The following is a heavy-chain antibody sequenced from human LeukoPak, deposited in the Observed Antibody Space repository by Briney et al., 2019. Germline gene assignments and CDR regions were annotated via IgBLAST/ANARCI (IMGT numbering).Heavy chain of an antibody. CDR1: GGSITNTNY. Sequence: PSETLSLTCGVSGGSITNTNYWTWVRQPPGKGLEWIGEVNLQGSTNYNPSLMGRVAISVDTSENHISLQLTSVTAADTAVYYCAKDQRVVVTAVSLNWGQGTLVTVSS. CDR3: AKDQRVVVTAVSLN. CDR2: VNLQGST. V-gene: IGHV4-4*02. D-gene: IGHD2-21*02. J-gene: IGHJ1*01.